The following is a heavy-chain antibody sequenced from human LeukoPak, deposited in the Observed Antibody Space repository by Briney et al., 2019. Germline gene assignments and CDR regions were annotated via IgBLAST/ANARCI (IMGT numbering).Heavy chain of an antibody. J-gene: IGHJ4*02. CDR1: GFTFSSYA. Sequence: GGSLRLSCAASGFTFSSYAMRWVRQATGKGLEWVSAISGSGGSTYYADFVKGRITISRDNSKNTLYLQMNSLRAEDTAVYYCAKNQGGFGELFMIDYWGQGTLVTVSS. V-gene: IGHV3-23*01. D-gene: IGHD3-10*01. CDR2: ISGSGGST. CDR3: AKNQGGFGELFMIDY.